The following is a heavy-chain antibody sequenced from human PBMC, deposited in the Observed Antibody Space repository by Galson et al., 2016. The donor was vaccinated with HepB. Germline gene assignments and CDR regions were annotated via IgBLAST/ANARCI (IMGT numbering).Heavy chain of an antibody. D-gene: IGHD3-10*01. V-gene: IGHV4-4*07. J-gene: IGHJ4*02. CDR3: SRVSPARDLWSREFYDY. CDR2: FYATGTT. CDR1: GASVSDYY. Sequence: SETLSLTCTVSGASVSDYYWSWIRQPAGNGLEWVGRFYATGTTNYNPSLRSRVAMSIDTTANLFSLGLVSVTAADPAVDYCSRVSPARDLWSREFYDYWGQGALVTVSS.